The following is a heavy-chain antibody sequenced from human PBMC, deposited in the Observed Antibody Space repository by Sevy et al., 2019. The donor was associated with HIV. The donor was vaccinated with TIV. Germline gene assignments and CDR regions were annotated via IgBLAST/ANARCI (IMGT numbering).Heavy chain of an antibody. CDR1: GYTLTKLA. CDR3: AITKDYYDNSGSPLDY. Sequence: GESLKISCKVSGYTLTKLAMHWVRQAPGKGLEWMGTFDPEDGETIYAQKFQGRVTMTEDTSIDTAYMELCSLRSEDTAVLYCAITKDYYDNSGSPLDYWGQGTLVTVSS. J-gene: IGHJ4*02. CDR2: FDPEDGET. V-gene: IGHV1-24*01. D-gene: IGHD3-22*01.